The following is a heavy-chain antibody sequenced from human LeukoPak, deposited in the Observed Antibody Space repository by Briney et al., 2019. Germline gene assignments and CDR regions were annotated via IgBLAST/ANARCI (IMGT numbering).Heavy chain of an antibody. Sequence: SETLSLTCAVYGGSFSGYYWSWIRQPPGKGLEWIGEINHSGSTNYNPSLKSRVTISVDTSKNQFSLKLSSVTAADTAVYYCARARYCSSTSCPWGKGTTVTVSS. CDR2: INHSGST. CDR3: ARARYCSSTSCP. D-gene: IGHD2-2*01. J-gene: IGHJ6*04. V-gene: IGHV4-34*01. CDR1: GGSFSGYY.